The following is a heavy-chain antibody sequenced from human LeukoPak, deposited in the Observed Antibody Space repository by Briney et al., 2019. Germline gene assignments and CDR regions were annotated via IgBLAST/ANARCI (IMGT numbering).Heavy chain of an antibody. CDR1: GFTFTTYW. D-gene: IGHD2-2*01. J-gene: IGHJ4*02. V-gene: IGHV3-7*01. CDR3: ARHREGTTQVGLFNY. CDR2: IRQDGGEK. Sequence: GGSLRLSCAASGFTFTTYWMAWVRQAPGKGLEWVANIRQDGGEKYYVDSVKGRFTISRDNAQNSLYLHINSLGADDTAVYYCARHREGTTQVGLFNYWGQGTLVTVSS.